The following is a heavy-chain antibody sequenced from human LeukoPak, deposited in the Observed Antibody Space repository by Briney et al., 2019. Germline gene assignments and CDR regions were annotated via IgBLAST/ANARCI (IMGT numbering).Heavy chain of an antibody. D-gene: IGHD2-8*01. V-gene: IGHV3-23*01. CDR2: ISGSGGTT. J-gene: IGHJ4*02. CDR3: ARDTNYYPVGVYY. Sequence: GGSLRLSCAASGFTFTSYAMSWVRQAPGKGLEWVSAISGSGGTTYYADSVKGRSTISRDNSKRTVDLQMNSLRAEDTAVYYCARDTNYYPVGVYYWGQGTLVTASS. CDR1: GFTFTSYA.